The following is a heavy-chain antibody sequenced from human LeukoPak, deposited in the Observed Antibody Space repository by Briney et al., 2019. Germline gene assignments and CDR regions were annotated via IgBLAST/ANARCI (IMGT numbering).Heavy chain of an antibody. V-gene: IGHV3-21*01. CDR1: GFTFSSYS. Sequence: GGSLRLSCAASGFTFSSYSMNWVRQAPGKGLEWVSSISSSSSYIYYADSVKGRFTISRDNAKNSLYLQMNSLRAEDTAVYYCARDGTKYSSSANYWGQGTLVTVSS. CDR3: ARDGTKYSSSANY. CDR2: ISSSSSYI. J-gene: IGHJ4*02. D-gene: IGHD6-13*01.